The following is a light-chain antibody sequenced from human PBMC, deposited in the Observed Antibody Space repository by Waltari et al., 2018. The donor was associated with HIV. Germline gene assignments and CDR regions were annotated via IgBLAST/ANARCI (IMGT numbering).Light chain of an antibody. Sequence: QSALTQPASVSGSPGQSITISCTGTSGDVGGRNLVSWYQQHPGKGPKLIIYDVVKRPSEISSRFSGSKSGNTASLTISGLQVDDEADYYCCSPAGSSTWVFGAGTRLTVL. CDR1: SGDVGGRNL. V-gene: IGLV2-23*02. CDR3: CSPAGSSTWV. J-gene: IGLJ3*02. CDR2: DVV.